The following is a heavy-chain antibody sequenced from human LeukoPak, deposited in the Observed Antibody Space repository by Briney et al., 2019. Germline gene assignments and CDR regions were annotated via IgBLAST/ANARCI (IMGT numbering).Heavy chain of an antibody. CDR2: IRYDGSDK. V-gene: IGHV3-30*02. CDR3: AKGAVRWLQLRDSFDY. D-gene: IGHD5-24*01. J-gene: IGHJ4*02. CDR1: GFTFYSHG. Sequence: GGSLRLSCATSGFTFYSHGMHWVRQAPGKGLEWVTFIRYDGSDKYYVDSVKGRFTVSRDNSKNTLYLQMNSLRAEDTAVYYCAKGAVRWLQLRDSFDYWGQGTLVTVSS.